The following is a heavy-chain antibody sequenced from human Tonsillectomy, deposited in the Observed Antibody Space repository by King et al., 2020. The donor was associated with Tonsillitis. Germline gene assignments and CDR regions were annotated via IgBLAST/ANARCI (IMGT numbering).Heavy chain of an antibody. V-gene: IGHV4-59*01. Sequence: QLQESGPGLVKPSETLSLTCSVSGASISSYYWSWIRQPPGKGLEWIGYIDYSGSTNYNPSLKSRVTTSVDTSKNQFSLKVSSVTAADTAVYYCARVSGLNYGYDYWGQGTLVTVSS. CDR1: GASISSYY. CDR2: IDYSGST. D-gene: IGHD5-18*01. CDR3: ARVSGLNYGYDY. J-gene: IGHJ4*02.